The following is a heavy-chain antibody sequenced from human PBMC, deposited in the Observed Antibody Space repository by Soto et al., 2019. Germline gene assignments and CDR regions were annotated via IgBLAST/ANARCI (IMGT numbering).Heavy chain of an antibody. D-gene: IGHD5-12*01. CDR1: GFTFSCYS. J-gene: IGHJ3*02. CDR2: ISSSSSYI. CDR3: AILEMATIRDASDI. V-gene: IGHV3-21*01. Sequence: SPRLSCAGSGFTFSCYSMNLVRQAPGKGLEWVSSISSSSSYIYYADSVKGRFTISRDNAKNSLYLQMNSLRAEDTAVYYCAILEMATIRDASDIWGQGTKVTVSS.